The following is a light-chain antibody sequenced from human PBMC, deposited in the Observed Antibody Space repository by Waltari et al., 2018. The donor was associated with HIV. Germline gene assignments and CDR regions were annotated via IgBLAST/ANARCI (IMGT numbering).Light chain of an antibody. V-gene: IGLV2-23*02. CDR1: SSHVGSYNL. Sequence: QSALTQPASVSGSPGQSITISCTGTSSHVGSYNLVSWYQQNPDKAPKLMIYEVSKRPSGVSNRFSGSKSGNTASLTISGLQAEDEAAYYCCSYAGSSTLIFGGGTKLTVL. J-gene: IGLJ2*01. CDR3: CSYAGSSTLI. CDR2: EVS.